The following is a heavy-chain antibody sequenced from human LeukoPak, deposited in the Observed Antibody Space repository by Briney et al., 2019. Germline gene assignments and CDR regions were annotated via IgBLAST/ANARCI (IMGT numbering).Heavy chain of an antibody. CDR1: GFTFSSYE. V-gene: IGHV3-48*03. D-gene: IGHD4-11*01. Sequence: GSLRLSCAASGFTFSSYEMNWVRQAPGKGLEWVSYISSSGSTIYYADSVKGRFTISRDNAKNSLYLQMNSLRAEDTAVYYCASFSYSNFDYWGQGTLVTVSS. CDR2: ISSSGSTI. J-gene: IGHJ4*02. CDR3: ASFSYSNFDY.